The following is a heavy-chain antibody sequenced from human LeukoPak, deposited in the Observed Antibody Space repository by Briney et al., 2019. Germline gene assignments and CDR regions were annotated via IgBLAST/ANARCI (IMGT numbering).Heavy chain of an antibody. CDR3: ARGPPPDFDY. CDR1: GDSISNYY. CDR2: IYTSGST. Sequence: SETLSLTCTVSGDSISNYYWSWIRQPAGKGLEWIGRIYTSGSTDYNPSLKSRVTMLVDTSKNQFSLKVNSVTAADTAVYYCARGPPPDFDYWGLGTLVTVSS. J-gene: IGHJ4*02. V-gene: IGHV4-4*07.